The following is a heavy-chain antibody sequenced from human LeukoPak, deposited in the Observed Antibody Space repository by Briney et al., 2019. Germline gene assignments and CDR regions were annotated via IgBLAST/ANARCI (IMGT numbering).Heavy chain of an antibody. CDR2: ISYDGSNK. CDR1: GFTFSSYG. J-gene: IGHJ4*02. D-gene: IGHD6-13*01. CDR3: AKSPRQLVEIDY. Sequence: PGRSLRLSCAASGFTFSSYGMHWVRQAPGKGLEWVAVISYDGSNKYYADSVKGRFTISRDSSKNTLYLQMNSLRAEDTAVYYCAKSPRQLVEIDYWGQGTLVTVSS. V-gene: IGHV3-30*18.